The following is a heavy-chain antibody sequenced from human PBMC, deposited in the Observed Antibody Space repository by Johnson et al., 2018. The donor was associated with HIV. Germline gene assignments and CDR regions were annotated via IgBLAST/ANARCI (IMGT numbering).Heavy chain of an antibody. CDR1: GFSFSTSA. J-gene: IGHJ3*02. V-gene: IGHV3-23*04. CDR2: ISRSGGST. Sequence: EQLVESGGGLVQPGGSLRLSCVASGFSFSTSAMTWVRQAPGRGLEWVSSISRSGGSTYYADSVKGRFTVSRDNSNNTLFLQMNSLRAEDTALYYCAKGEAATTVTLDIWGQGTMVTVSS. D-gene: IGHD4-11*01. CDR3: AKGEAATTVTLDI.